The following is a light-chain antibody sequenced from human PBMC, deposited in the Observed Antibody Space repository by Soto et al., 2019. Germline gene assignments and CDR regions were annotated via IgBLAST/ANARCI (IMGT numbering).Light chain of an antibody. CDR3: QQFNSYPIT. V-gene: IGKV1-9*01. CDR1: QGIGNY. Sequence: IQLTQSPSSLSASVGDRVTITCRASQGIGNYLAWYQQKPWKAPKLLIYAASTLQSGVPSRFSGSGSRTEFTLTISSLQPEDFATYYWQQFNSYPITFGPGTKVDIK. CDR2: AAS. J-gene: IGKJ3*01.